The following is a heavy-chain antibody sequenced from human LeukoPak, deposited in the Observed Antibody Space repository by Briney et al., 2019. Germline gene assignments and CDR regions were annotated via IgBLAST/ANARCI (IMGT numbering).Heavy chain of an antibody. D-gene: IGHD5-12*01. Sequence: PGGSLRLSCAASGLTFSSYEMNWVRQAPGKGLEWVSYISRSSSTIYYADSVKGRFTISRDNAKNSLYLQMNSLRAEDTAVYYCARDGYSGNDGLWGQGTLVTVSS. J-gene: IGHJ4*02. CDR2: ISRSSSTI. CDR1: GLTFSSYE. V-gene: IGHV3-48*01. CDR3: ARDGYSGNDGL.